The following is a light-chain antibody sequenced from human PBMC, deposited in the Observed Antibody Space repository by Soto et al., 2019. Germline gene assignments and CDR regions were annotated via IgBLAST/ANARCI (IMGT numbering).Light chain of an antibody. V-gene: IGKV2-30*01. Sequence: VVMTQSPPPLPVALGQPASISCRSSQSPVYSNGNAYLSCFQQRPGQSPRRLIYTVSDRDSGVPARFSGSGSGTDFPLKVSRVEAEDVGAYFYMQDTHWPRTFGQGTKVEI. CDR2: TVS. CDR1: QSPVYSNGNAY. J-gene: IGKJ1*01. CDR3: MQDTHWPRT.